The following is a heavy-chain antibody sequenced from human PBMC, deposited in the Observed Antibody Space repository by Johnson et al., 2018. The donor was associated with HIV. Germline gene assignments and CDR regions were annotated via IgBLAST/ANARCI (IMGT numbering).Heavy chain of an antibody. V-gene: IGHV3-30-3*01. CDR2: ISYDGSNK. CDR3: ARDQAIFGVVLASDAFDI. J-gene: IGHJ3*02. Sequence: QMQLVESGGGLVQPGGSLRLSCAASGFTFSSYAMHWVRQAPGKGLEWVAVISYDGSNKYYADSVKGRFTISRDNSRNTLYLQMNSLRAEDTAVYYCARDQAIFGVVLASDAFDIWGQGTMVTVSS. D-gene: IGHD3-3*01. CDR1: GFTFSSYA.